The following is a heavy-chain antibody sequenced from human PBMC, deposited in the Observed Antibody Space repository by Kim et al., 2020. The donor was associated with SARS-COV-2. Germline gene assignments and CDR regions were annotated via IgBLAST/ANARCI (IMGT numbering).Heavy chain of an antibody. CDR2: INAGNGNT. CDR3: ARWRVVVAAWDY. V-gene: IGHV1-3*01. Sequence: ASVMVSCKASGYTFTSYAMHWVRQAPGQRLEWMGWINAGNGNTKYSQKFQGRVTITRDTSASTAYMELSSLRSEDTAVYYCARWRVVVAAWDYWGQGTLVTVSS. D-gene: IGHD2-15*01. J-gene: IGHJ4*02. CDR1: GYTFTSYA.